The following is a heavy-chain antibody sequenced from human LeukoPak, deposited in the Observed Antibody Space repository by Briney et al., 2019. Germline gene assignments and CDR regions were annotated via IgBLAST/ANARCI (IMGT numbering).Heavy chain of an antibody. CDR3: AKDLAFSGSLDH. CDR1: GFTFGSYG. D-gene: IGHD1-26*01. J-gene: IGHJ4*02. CDR2: ISTGGRTK. Sequence: GRALRLSCVASGFTFGSYGMHWVRQAPGKGLEWVALISTGGRTKFYVDSVKGRFTVSRDNSKNTVYLQMNSLRTDDTAVYYCAKDLAFSGSLDHWGQGTVVSVSS. V-gene: IGHV3-30*18.